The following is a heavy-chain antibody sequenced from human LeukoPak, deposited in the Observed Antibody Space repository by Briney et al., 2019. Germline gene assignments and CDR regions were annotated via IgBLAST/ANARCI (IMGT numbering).Heavy chain of an antibody. CDR1: GFTFSSYA. V-gene: IGHV3-30-3*01. D-gene: IGHD4-17*01. Sequence: PGRSLRLSCAASGFTFSSYAMHWVRQAPGKGLEWVAVISYDGSNKYYADSVKGRFTISRDNSKNTLYLQMNSLRAEDTAVYYCARDGDGDYTWGDYWGQGTLVTVSS. CDR3: ARDGDGDYTWGDY. J-gene: IGHJ4*02. CDR2: ISYDGSNK.